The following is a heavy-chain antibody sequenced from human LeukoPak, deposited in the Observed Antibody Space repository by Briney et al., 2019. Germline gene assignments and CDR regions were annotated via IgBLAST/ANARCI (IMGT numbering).Heavy chain of an antibody. CDR3: ARDPMVRGVLAYYFDY. D-gene: IGHD3-10*01. V-gene: IGHV1-46*01. CDR1: GYTFIGYY. Sequence: ASVKVSCKASGYTFIGYYMHWVRQAPGQGLEWMGIINPSGGSTSYAQKFQGRVTMTRDTSTSTVYMELSSLRSEDTAVYYCARDPMVRGVLAYYFDYWGQGTLVTVSS. J-gene: IGHJ4*02. CDR2: INPSGGST.